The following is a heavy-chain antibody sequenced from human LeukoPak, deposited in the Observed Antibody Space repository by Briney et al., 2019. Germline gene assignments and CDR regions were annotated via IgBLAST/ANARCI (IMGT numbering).Heavy chain of an antibody. CDR3: ARGQRFLEWLPYNWFDP. D-gene: IGHD3-3*01. CDR2: ISAYNGNT. CDR1: GYTFTSYG. Sequence: ASVKVSCKASGYTFTSYGISWVRQAPGQGLEWMGWISAYNGNTNYAQKLQGRVTMTTDTSTSTAYMELRSLRSDDTAVYYCARGQRFLEWLPYNWFDPWGQGTLVTVSS. J-gene: IGHJ5*02. V-gene: IGHV1-18*01.